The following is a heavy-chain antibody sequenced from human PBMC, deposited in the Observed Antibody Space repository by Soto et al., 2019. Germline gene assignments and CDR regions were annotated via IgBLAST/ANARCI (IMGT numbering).Heavy chain of an antibody. Sequence: QVQLQESGPGLVRPSETLSLTCSVSGSSFTGDYWSWIRQPAGKGLEWIGRVFGNGAGTPIYNSSLKNRVTMSVDSSTKQFALKRTSVTAADTAVDFCARALPPYDRRRQSAGAFEDWGQGILVTVSS. CDR1: GSSFTGDY. J-gene: IGHJ4*02. CDR3: ARALPPYDRRRQSAGAFED. CDR2: VFGNGAGTP. D-gene: IGHD3-22*01. V-gene: IGHV4-4*07.